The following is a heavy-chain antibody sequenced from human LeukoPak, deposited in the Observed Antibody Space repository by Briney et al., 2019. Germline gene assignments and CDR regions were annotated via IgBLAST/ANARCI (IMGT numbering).Heavy chain of an antibody. CDR2: IKQDGSEK. Sequence: GGSLRLSCAASGFSFSSYWMTWVRQAPGKGLEWVANIKQDGSEKYYVDSVKGRFTISRDNAKNTLYLQMNSLRAEDTAVYYCASGNLGRGITISRPFDYWGQGTLVTVSS. D-gene: IGHD3-9*01. CDR1: GFSFSSYW. CDR3: ASGNLGRGITISRPFDY. V-gene: IGHV3-7*03. J-gene: IGHJ4*02.